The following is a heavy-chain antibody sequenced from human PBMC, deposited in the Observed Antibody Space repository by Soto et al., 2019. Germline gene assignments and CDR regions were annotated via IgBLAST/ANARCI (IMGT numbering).Heavy chain of an antibody. V-gene: IGHV2-5*02. J-gene: IGHJ4*02. CDR2: ISWDDDE. CDR3: AHSRNLITEDAQVGDFDY. CDR1: GFSLTTAGVG. D-gene: IGHD3-10*01. Sequence: QINLKESGPPLVKPTQTLTLTCSFSGFSLTTAGVGVGWVRQSPGAALEWLALISWDDDERYSPSLKTRLTNTTHTSKNQVFLKMTNMAPVDTATYYCAHSRNLITEDAQVGDFDYWGQGTLVTVSS.